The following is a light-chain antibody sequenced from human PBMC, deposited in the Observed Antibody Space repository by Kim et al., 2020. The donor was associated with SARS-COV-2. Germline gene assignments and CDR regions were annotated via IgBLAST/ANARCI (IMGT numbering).Light chain of an antibody. V-gene: IGLV6-57*02. CDR1: SGSIAGNY. Sequence: KTVTTSCTSSSGSIAGNYVQWYQQRPGSAPTTVIYEDNQRPSGVPDRFSGSIDSSSNSASLTISGLKTEDEVDYYCQSYDSSNPWVFGGGTQLTVL. CDR3: QSYDSSNPWV. CDR2: EDN. J-gene: IGLJ2*01.